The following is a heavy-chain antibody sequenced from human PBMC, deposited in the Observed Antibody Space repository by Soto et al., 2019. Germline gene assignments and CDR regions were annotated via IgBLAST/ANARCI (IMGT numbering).Heavy chain of an antibody. J-gene: IGHJ4*02. Sequence: QAQLVESGGGVIQPGRSLRLSCAASGFTFSDYVMYWVRQAPGKGPEWVAFIWHDGTNRYYTDSVQGRFTVSRDNSNNTLSLQMNTLRAEDTAVYYCARPYYDSSGFYSYYFDYWGQGTLVTVSS. V-gene: IGHV3-33*01. D-gene: IGHD3-22*01. CDR2: IWHDGTNR. CDR3: ARPYYDSSGFYSYYFDY. CDR1: GFTFSDYV.